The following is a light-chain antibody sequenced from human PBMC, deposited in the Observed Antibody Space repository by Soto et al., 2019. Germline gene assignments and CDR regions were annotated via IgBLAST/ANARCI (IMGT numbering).Light chain of an antibody. CDR2: GAS. CDR3: QQYSFWPPIT. V-gene: IGKV3-15*01. CDR1: QSVSG. J-gene: IGKJ5*01. Sequence: EIVMTQSPTTLSVSPGEGATLSCRASQSVSGLAWYQQKPGQAPRLLIYGASSRATGIPARFSGSGSGTEFTLTISSLQSEDFAVYDCQQYSFWPPITFGQGTRLEIK.